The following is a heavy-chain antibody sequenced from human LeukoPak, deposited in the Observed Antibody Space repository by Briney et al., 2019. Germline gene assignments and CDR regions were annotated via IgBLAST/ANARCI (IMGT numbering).Heavy chain of an antibody. CDR1: GFTVSSNY. J-gene: IGHJ6*03. Sequence: GGSLRLSCAASGFTVSSNYMSWVRQAPGKGLEWVSYISSSGSTIYYADSVKGRFTISRDNVKNSLYLQMNSLRAEDTAVYYCARDRAARSYYYGSGSYPHYYMDVWGKGTTVTISS. D-gene: IGHD3-10*01. CDR2: ISSSGSTI. V-gene: IGHV3-11*04. CDR3: ARDRAARSYYYGSGSYPHYYMDV.